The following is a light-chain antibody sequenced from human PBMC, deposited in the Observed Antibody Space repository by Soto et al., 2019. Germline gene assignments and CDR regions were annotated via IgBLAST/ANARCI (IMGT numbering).Light chain of an antibody. Sequence: DIQMTQSPSTLSGSVGDRVTITCRASQTISSWLAWYQQKPGKDHKIMIYAASSLQSGVPSRFSGSGSGTDFTLTISCLQSEDFATYYCQQYYSYPRTFGQGTKVDIK. J-gene: IGKJ1*01. V-gene: IGKV1-5*01. CDR3: QQYYSYPRT. CDR1: QTISSW. CDR2: AAS.